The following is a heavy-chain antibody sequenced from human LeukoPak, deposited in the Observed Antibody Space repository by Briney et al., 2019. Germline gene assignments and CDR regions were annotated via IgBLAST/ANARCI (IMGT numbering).Heavy chain of an antibody. CDR1: GYTFTNYD. D-gene: IGHD1-26*01. CDR2: TTTYNGNT. J-gene: IGHJ4*02. Sequence: ASVMVSCKASGYTFTNYDFSWVRQAPGQGLEWMGWTTTYNGNTHYAQKLQGRVTMTTDTSTSTAYMELTSLRSDDTAGYYCVRGWAKLDYWGQGTLVTVSS. CDR3: VRGWAKLDY. V-gene: IGHV1-18*01.